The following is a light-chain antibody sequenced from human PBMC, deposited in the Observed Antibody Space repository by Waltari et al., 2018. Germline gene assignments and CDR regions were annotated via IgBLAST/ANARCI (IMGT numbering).Light chain of an antibody. Sequence: EIVLTQSPGTLSLSLGERATVACRASQSVSRALAWYQQKPGHAPRLLIYCASTRATGIPDRFSGSGSGTDFSLTISRLEPDDFAVYYCQHYLRLPVTFGQGTTVEI. V-gene: IGKV3-20*01. CDR1: QSVSRA. CDR2: CAS. J-gene: IGKJ1*01. CDR3: QHYLRLPVT.